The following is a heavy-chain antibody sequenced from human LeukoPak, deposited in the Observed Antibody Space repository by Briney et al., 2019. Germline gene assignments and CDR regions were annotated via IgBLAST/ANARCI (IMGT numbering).Heavy chain of an antibody. CDR2: IHTSGTT. D-gene: IGHD2-21*01. CDR3: ARGGGYYAFDI. Sequence: PSETLSLTCSVSGGSISRGSYFWSCIRQPAGKGLEWIGRIHTSGTTNYNPSLKSRVTISLDRSKNQFSLNLSSVTASDTAVYYCARGGGYYAFDIWGRGTMVTVSS. V-gene: IGHV4-61*02. J-gene: IGHJ3*02. CDR1: GGSISRGSYF.